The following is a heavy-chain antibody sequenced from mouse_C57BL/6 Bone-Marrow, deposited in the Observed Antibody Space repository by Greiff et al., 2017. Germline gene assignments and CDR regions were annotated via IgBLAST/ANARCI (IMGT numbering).Heavy chain of an antibody. CDR1: GYTFTSYW. J-gene: IGHJ1*03. V-gene: IGHV1-64*01. CDR2: IHPNSGST. CDR3: ARSGMYYYGSWGYFDV. D-gene: IGHD1-1*01. Sequence: QVQLKQPGAELVKPGASVKLSCKASGYTFTSYWMHWVKQRPGQGLEWIGMIHPNSGSTNYNEKFKSKATLTVDKSSSTAYMQLSSLTSEDSAVYYCARSGMYYYGSWGYFDVWGTGTTVTVSA.